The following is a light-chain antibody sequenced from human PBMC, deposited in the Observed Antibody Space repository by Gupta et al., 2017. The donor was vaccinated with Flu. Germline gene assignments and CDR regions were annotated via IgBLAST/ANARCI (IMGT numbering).Light chain of an antibody. J-gene: IGKJ1*01. CDR2: QVS. Sequence: DVVMTQSPLSLPVTLGQPASISCRSSQSLVYSDGNTYLHWFQQRPGQSPRRLNYQVSHRESGVPDRFSSSGSGNDFTLKISRVEAEDVGVYYCMQGSSWPWAFGQGTKVEIK. V-gene: IGKV2-30*01. CDR1: QSLVYSDGNTY. CDR3: MQGSSWPWA.